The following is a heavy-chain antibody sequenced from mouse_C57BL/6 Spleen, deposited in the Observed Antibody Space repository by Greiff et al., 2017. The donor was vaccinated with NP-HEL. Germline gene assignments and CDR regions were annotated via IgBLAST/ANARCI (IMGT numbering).Heavy chain of an antibody. Sequence: QVQLQQSGAELVMPGASVKLSCKASGYTFTSYWMHWVKQRPGQGLEWIGEIDPSDSYTNYNQKFKGKSTLTVDKSSSTAYMQLSSLTSEDSAVYYCARLNDGYPHYWGQGTTLTVSS. CDR1: GYTFTSYW. CDR2: IDPSDSYT. V-gene: IGHV1-69*01. J-gene: IGHJ2*01. D-gene: IGHD2-3*01. CDR3: ARLNDGYPHY.